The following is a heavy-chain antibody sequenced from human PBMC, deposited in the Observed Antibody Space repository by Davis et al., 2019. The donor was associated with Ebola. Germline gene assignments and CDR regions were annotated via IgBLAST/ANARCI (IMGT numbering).Heavy chain of an antibody. Sequence: MPSETLSLTCAVSGGSISSSNWWSWVRQPPGKGLEWIGEINHSGSTNYNPSLKSRVTISVDTSKNQFSLKLSSVTAADTAVYYCARAYSSGWYYFDYWGQGTLVTVSS. CDR1: GGSISSSNW. V-gene: IGHV4-4*02. D-gene: IGHD6-19*01. J-gene: IGHJ4*02. CDR3: ARAYSSGWYYFDY. CDR2: INHSGST.